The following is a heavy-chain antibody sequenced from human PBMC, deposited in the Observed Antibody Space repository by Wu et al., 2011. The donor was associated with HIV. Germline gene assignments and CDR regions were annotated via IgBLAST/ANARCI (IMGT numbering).Heavy chain of an antibody. D-gene: IGHD4-11*01. J-gene: IGHJ5*02. CDR2: IIPMSAST. CDR3: ARCYSNGWFDT. Sequence: QVQLVQSGAEVKKPGSSVKVSCTASGVTFSDSTFGWVRQAPGQGLEWMGRIIPMSASTNYAQKLQGRVTITADASTSTVYMELSSLRYEDTAIYYCARCYSNGWFDTWGQGNRVSVSS. CDR1: GVTFSDST. V-gene: IGHV1-69*18.